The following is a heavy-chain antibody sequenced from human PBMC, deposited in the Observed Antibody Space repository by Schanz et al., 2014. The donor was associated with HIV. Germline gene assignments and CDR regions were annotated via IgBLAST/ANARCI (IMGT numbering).Heavy chain of an antibody. CDR2: ISVYNGNT. D-gene: IGHD2-2*01. V-gene: IGHV1-18*01. CDR1: GYTFTSYG. J-gene: IGHJ6*02. Sequence: QVQLVQSGAEVKKPGASVKVSCKASGYTFTSYGISWVRQAPGQGLEWMGWISVYNGNTNYLEKLQGRVTMTTDTSTSTAYMELRSLRSEDTAVYYCARGVPVVDLLDYHGLDVWGQGTTVTVSS. CDR3: ARGVPVVDLLDYHGLDV.